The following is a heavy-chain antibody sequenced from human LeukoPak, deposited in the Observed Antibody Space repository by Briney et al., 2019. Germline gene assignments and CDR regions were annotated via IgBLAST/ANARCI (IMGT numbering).Heavy chain of an antibody. CDR1: GGSISSGDYY. Sequence: PSETLSLTCTVSGGSISSGDYYWSWIRQPPGKGLERIGYIYYSGSTYYNPSLKSRVTISVDTSKNQFSLKLSSVTAADTAVYCCARDRVGGSSWNWFDPWGQGTLVTVSS. J-gene: IGHJ5*02. V-gene: IGHV4-30-4*01. CDR2: IYYSGST. CDR3: ARDRVGGSSWNWFDP. D-gene: IGHD6-13*01.